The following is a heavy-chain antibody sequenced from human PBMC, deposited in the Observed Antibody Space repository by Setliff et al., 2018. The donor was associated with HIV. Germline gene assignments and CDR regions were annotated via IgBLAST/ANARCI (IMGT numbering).Heavy chain of an antibody. V-gene: IGHV4-38-2*02. CDR1: GYSITNGYY. Sequence: TLSLTCSVSGYSITNGYYWGWFRQSPGKGLEWIATIYQTGSIYYNPSLQNRVTLLLDMSKNQFSLKLSSVTAADTAVYYCARQAWHSGRNGYFVDYWGQGTLVT. CDR3: ARQAWHSGRNGYFVDY. CDR2: IYQTGSI. J-gene: IGHJ4*02. D-gene: IGHD2-15*01.